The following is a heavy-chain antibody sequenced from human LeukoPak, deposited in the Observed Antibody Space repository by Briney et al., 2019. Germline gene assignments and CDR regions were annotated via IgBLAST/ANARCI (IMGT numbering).Heavy chain of an antibody. CDR2: ISLSVVT. CDR3: SRESGAFSLFGY. V-gene: IGHV4-4*02. J-gene: IGHJ4*02. Sequence: PSETLSLTCGLSGGSISSTNWWDWGRQPPGQGLEWIGEISLSVVTNYNPSLKSRVTMSLDRSKHHLSLTLNPVTATETPGYHSSRESGAFSLFGYWGQGTLVTVSS. CDR1: GGSISSTNW. D-gene: IGHD1-26*01.